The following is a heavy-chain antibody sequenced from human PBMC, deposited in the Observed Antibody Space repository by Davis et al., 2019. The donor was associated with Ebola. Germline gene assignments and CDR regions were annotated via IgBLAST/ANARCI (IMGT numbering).Heavy chain of an antibody. Sequence: GESLKISCAASGFTFSSYAMSWVRQAPGKGLEWVSAISGSGGSTYYADSVKGRFTISRDNAKNSLYLQMNSLRAEDTAVYYCARDRLEVDYDFWSGYPDYYYYYGMDVWGQGTTVTVSS. J-gene: IGHJ6*02. CDR1: GFTFSSYA. D-gene: IGHD3-3*01. CDR3: ARDRLEVDYDFWSGYPDYYYYYGMDV. V-gene: IGHV3-23*01. CDR2: ISGSGGST.